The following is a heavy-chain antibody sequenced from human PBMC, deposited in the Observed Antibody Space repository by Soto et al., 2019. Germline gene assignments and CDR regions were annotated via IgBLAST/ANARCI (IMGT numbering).Heavy chain of an antibody. J-gene: IGHJ4*02. CDR3: ARAGDDCSAANCYVIDY. CDR2: INTGKGNT. D-gene: IGHD2-2*01. Sequence: QVQLVQSGAEVKKPGASVKVSCKASGYTFTSYAMHWVRQAPGQRLEWMGWINTGKGNTKYSQKFQGRVTITRDTSASTANMDLSGLRSEDTAMYYCARAGDDCSAANCYVIDYWGQGTLVTVSS. CDR1: GYTFTSYA. V-gene: IGHV1-3*04.